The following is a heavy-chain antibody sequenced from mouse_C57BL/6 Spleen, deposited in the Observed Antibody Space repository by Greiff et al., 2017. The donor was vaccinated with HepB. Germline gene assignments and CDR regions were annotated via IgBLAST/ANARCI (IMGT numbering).Heavy chain of an antibody. D-gene: IGHD3-2*02. Sequence: VKLQESGAELVKPGASVKISCKASGYAFSSYWMNWVKQRPGKGLEWIGQIYPGDGDTNYNGKFKGKATLTADKSSSTAYMQLSSLTSEDSAVYFCARRGAAQATYFDYWGQGTTLTVSS. CDR3: ARRGAAQATYFDY. J-gene: IGHJ2*01. V-gene: IGHV1-80*01. CDR1: GYAFSSYW. CDR2: IYPGDGDT.